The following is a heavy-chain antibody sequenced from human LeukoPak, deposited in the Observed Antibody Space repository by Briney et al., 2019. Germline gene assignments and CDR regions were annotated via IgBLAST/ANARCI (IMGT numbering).Heavy chain of an antibody. J-gene: IGHJ4*02. CDR2: IYYSGST. V-gene: IGHV4-59*08. CDR3: ARQNGYSYGKGFDY. Sequence: SETLSLTCTVSGGSISSYYWSWIRQPPGKGLEWIGYIYYSGSTNYNPPLKSRVTISVDTSKNQFSLKLSSVTAADTAVYYCARQNGYSYGKGFDYWGQGTLVTVSS. D-gene: IGHD5-18*01. CDR1: GGSISSYY.